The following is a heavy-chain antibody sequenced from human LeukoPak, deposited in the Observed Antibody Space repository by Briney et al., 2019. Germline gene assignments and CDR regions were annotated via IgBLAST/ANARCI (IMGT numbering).Heavy chain of an antibody. CDR2: IYYSGST. CDR1: GGSISSGDYY. CDR3: ARGYSLDY. Sequence: SETLTLTYTVSGGSISSGDYYWSWIRQPPGKGLEWIGYIYYSGSTYYTPSLWGRVTISVDTSKNQFSLNLSSVTAADTAVYYCARGYSLDYWGQGTLVTVSS. D-gene: IGHD5-18*01. V-gene: IGHV4-30-4*01. J-gene: IGHJ4*02.